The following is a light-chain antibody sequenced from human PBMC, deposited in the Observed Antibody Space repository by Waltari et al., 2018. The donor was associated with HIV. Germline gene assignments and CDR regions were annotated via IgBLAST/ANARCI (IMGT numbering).Light chain of an antibody. J-gene: IGLJ2*01. CDR3: SSFSITSTLVV. CDR2: DAS. V-gene: IGLV2-14*03. CDR1: SSDIGGYNY. Sequence: QSALTQPASVSGSPGQSITISCTGTSSDIGGYNYVSWYQQHPGKAPKLRIFDASNRPSGISNRFSGSKSGNTASLTISGLQADDEAHYFCSSFSITSTLVVFGGGTKLTVL.